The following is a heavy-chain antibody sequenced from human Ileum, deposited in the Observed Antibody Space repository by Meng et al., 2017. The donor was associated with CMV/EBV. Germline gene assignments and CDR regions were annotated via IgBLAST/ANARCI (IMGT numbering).Heavy chain of an antibody. J-gene: IGHJ4*02. V-gene: IGHV1-18*01. Sequence: KPGPSVKCPCKVSGYPVPSYGISWVRQAPGQGLEWMGWISTYNGDTYYAQNHQGRVTMTTDTSTSTAYMELRSLRSDDTAVYYCARKDDGVYLGALDYWGQGTLVTVSS. D-gene: IGHD4-17*01. CDR2: ISTYNGDT. CDR3: ARKDDGVYLGALDY. CDR1: GYPVPSYG.